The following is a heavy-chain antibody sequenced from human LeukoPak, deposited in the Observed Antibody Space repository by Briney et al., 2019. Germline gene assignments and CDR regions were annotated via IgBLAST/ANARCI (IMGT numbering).Heavy chain of an antibody. CDR3: ARGSSGRCDAFDI. CDR2: IYYSGST. CDR1: GGSISSSSYY. V-gene: IGHV4-39*01. Sequence: KPSETLFLTCTVSGGSISSSSYYWGWIRQPPGKGLEWIGSIYYSGSTYYNPSLKSRVTISVDTSKNQFSLKLSSVTAADTAVYYCARGSSGRCDAFDIWGQGTMVTVSS. J-gene: IGHJ3*02. D-gene: IGHD6-19*01.